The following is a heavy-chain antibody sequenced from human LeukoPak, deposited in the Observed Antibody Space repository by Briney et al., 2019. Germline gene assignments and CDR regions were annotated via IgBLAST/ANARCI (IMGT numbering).Heavy chain of an antibody. Sequence: GESLKISCKGSGYSFTSYWIGWVRQMPGKGLEWMGIIYPGDSGTRYSPSFQGQVTISADKSISTAYLQWSSLKASDTAMYYCARHHGRCSGGSCYFGDWGQGTLVTVSS. CDR2: IYPGDSGT. CDR3: ARHHGRCSGGSCYFGD. D-gene: IGHD2-15*01. CDR1: GYSFTSYW. V-gene: IGHV5-51*01. J-gene: IGHJ4*02.